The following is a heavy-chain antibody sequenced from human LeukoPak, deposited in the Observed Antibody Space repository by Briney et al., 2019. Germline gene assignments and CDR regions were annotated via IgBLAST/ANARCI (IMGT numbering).Heavy chain of an antibody. CDR1: GFTFSSYA. Sequence: GGSLRLSCAASGFTFSSYAMHWVRQAPGKGLEWVSFIFYDGSKKYYADSVKGRFTISRDDSKNTLYLQMNTLRVEDTAVYYCARDRDNNYYDYWGQGTLVTVSS. D-gene: IGHD5-24*01. CDR3: ARDRDNNYYDY. V-gene: IGHV3-30*04. CDR2: IFYDGSKK. J-gene: IGHJ4*02.